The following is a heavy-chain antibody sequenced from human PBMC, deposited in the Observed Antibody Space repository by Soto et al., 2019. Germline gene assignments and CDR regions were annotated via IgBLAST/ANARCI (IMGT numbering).Heavy chain of an antibody. Sequence: EVQLVESGGGLVQPGRSLRLSCAASGFTFDDYAMHWVRQAPGKGLEWVSGISWNSGSIGYADSVKGRFTISRDNAKNSLYLQMNSLRAEDTALYYCAKDSMVRGVPRMDVWGQGTTVTVSS. J-gene: IGHJ6*02. CDR1: GFTFDDYA. D-gene: IGHD3-10*01. CDR2: ISWNSGSI. V-gene: IGHV3-9*01. CDR3: AKDSMVRGVPRMDV.